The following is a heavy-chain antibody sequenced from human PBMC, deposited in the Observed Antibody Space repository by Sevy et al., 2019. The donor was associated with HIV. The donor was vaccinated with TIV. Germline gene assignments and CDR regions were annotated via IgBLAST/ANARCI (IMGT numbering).Heavy chain of an antibody. CDR3: ARDKLPPVMVTMVRGALSYYFDY. D-gene: IGHD3-10*01. CDR1: GFTFSSYG. J-gene: IGHJ4*02. Sequence: GESLKISCAASGFTFSSYGMHWVRQTPGKGLEWVAVIWYDGSNKYYADSVKGRFTISRDNSKNTRYLQMNSLRAEDTAVYYCARDKLPPVMVTMVRGALSYYFDYWGQGTLVTVSS. V-gene: IGHV3-33*01. CDR2: IWYDGSNK.